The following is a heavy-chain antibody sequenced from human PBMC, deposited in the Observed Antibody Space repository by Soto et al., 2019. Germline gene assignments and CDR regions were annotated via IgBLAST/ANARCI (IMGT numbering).Heavy chain of an antibody. Sequence: ASVKVSCKASGYTFTSYGISWVRQAPGQGLEWMGWISAYNGNTNYAQKFQGRVTITADESTSTAYMELSSLRSEDTAVYYCATESGSSPNWFDPWGQGTLVTVSS. J-gene: IGHJ5*02. CDR1: GYTFTSYG. CDR2: ISAYNGNT. D-gene: IGHD6-6*01. CDR3: ATESGSSPNWFDP. V-gene: IGHV1-18*01.